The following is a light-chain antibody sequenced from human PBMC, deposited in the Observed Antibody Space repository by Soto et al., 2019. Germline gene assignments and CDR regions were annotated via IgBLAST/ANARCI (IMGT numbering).Light chain of an antibody. J-gene: IGKJ1*01. V-gene: IGKV3-15*01. CDR2: GAS. CDR3: QQYNNWPRT. CDR1: QSVSNRY. Sequence: EIVLTQSPGTLSLSPGERVTLSCRASQSVSNRYLAWYQQKPGQAPRLLIYGASTRATGIPARFSGSGSGTEFTLTISSLQSEDFAVYYCQQYNNWPRTFGQGTKVDI.